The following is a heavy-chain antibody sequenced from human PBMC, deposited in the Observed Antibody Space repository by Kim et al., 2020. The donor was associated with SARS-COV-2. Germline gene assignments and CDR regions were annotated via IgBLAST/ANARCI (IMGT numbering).Heavy chain of an antibody. J-gene: IGHJ4*02. Sequence: ADSGKGRFNISRDNAKNTLYRQMDSLRAEDTAVYYCARGKGVVGAAFDYWGQGTLVTVSS. D-gene: IGHD1-26*01. V-gene: IGHV3-74*01. CDR3: ARGKGVVGAAFDY.